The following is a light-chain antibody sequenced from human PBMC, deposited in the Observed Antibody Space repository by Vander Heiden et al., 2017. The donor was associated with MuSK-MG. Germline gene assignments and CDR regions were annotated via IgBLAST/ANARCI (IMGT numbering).Light chain of an antibody. Sequence: DIQMTQSPSSLSASVGDRVTITCRASQSISSYLNWYQQKPGKAPKLLIYAASSLQSGVPSRFSGSGSGTDFTLTSSRLQPEDFATYYCQQSYSNPLGQGTRLEIK. CDR3: QQSYSNP. CDR2: AAS. V-gene: IGKV1-39*01. J-gene: IGKJ5*01. CDR1: QSISSY.